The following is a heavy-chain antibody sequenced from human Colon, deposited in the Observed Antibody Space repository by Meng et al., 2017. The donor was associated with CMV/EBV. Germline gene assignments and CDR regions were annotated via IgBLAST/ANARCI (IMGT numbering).Heavy chain of an antibody. D-gene: IGHD6-19*01. CDR2: IYYSGST. Sequence: SETLSLTCTVSGGSISSYYWSWIRQPPGKGLEWVGYIYYSGSTIYNPSLKSRVTISVDTSKNQFSLKLSSVTAADTAVYYCARVGIAVDGTFYGMDVWGQGTTVTVSS. J-gene: IGHJ6*02. V-gene: IGHV4-59*01. CDR1: GGSISSYY. CDR3: ARVGIAVDGTFYGMDV.